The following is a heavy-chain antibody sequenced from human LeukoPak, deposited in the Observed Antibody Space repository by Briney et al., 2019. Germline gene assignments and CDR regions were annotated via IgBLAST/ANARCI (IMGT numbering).Heavy chain of an antibody. J-gene: IGHJ4*02. CDR3: ARDRGYSYGLREAYFDY. V-gene: IGHV4-31*11. CDR2: IYYSGST. CDR1: GGSFSGYY. Sequence: SETLSLTCAVYGGSFSGYYWSWIRQHPGKGLEWIGYIYYSGSTYYNPSLKSRVTISVDTSKNQFSLKLSSVTAADTAVYYCARDRGYSYGLREAYFDYWGQGTLVTVSS. D-gene: IGHD5-18*01.